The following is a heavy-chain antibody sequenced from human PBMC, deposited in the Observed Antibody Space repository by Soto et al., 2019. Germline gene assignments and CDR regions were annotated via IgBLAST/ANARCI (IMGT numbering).Heavy chain of an antibody. CDR3: ASANYYGSGSYHPHFDY. D-gene: IGHD3-10*01. J-gene: IGHJ4*02. CDR1: GYTFTSYG. Sequence: QVQLVQSGAEVKKPGASVKVSCKASGYTFTSYGISWVRQAPGQGLEWMGWISAYNGNTNYAQKLQGRVTMTTDTPTSTAYMELRSLRSDDTAVYYCASANYYGSGSYHPHFDYWGQGTLVTVSS. CDR2: ISAYNGNT. V-gene: IGHV1-18*01.